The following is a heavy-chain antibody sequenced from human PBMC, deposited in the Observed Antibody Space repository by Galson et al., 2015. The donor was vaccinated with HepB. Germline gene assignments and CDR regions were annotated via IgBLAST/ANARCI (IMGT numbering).Heavy chain of an antibody. CDR1: GFTFSSYA. CDR2: SSGSGSST. V-gene: IGHV3-23*01. D-gene: IGHD3-3*01. CDR3: AKDQYYDFWRGANSYYNYGLDV. J-gene: IGHJ6*02. Sequence: LRLSCAASGFTFSSYAMSWVRQAPGKGLEWVSASSGSGSSTYYADSVKGRFTISRDKSKNTPYLQMNNLRAEDTAVYYCAKDQYYDFWRGANSYYNYGLDVWGQGTTVTV.